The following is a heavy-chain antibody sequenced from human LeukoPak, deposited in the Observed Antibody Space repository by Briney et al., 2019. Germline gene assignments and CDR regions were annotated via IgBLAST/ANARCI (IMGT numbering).Heavy chain of an antibody. Sequence: GRSLRLSCAASGFTFDDYAMHWVRQAPGKGLEWVSGISWNSGSIGYADSVKGRFTISRDNSKNTLYLQMNSLRAEDTAVYYCAKDRKMATIFYWGQGTLVTVSS. CDR2: ISWNSGSI. J-gene: IGHJ4*02. D-gene: IGHD5-24*01. CDR1: GFTFDDYA. V-gene: IGHV3-9*01. CDR3: AKDRKMATIFY.